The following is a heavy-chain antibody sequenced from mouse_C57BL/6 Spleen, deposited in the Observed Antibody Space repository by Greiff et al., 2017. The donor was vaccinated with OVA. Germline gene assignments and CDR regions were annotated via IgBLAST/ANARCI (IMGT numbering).Heavy chain of an antibody. CDR1: GYSITSGYY. V-gene: IGHV3-6*01. CDR3: ASGAVARNYFDY. Sequence: VQLQQSGPGLVKPSQSLSLTCSVTGYSITSGYYWNWIRQFPGNKLEWMGYISYDGSNNYNPSLKNRISITRDTSKNQFFLKLNSVTTEDTATYYCASGAVARNYFDYWGQGTTLTVSS. D-gene: IGHD1-1*01. J-gene: IGHJ2*01. CDR2: ISYDGSN.